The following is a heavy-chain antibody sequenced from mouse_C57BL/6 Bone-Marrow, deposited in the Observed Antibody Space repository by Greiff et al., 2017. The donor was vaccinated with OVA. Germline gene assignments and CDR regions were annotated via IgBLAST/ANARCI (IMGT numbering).Heavy chain of an antibody. V-gene: IGHV3-6*01. D-gene: IGHD1-1*01. CDR1: GYSITSGYY. Sequence: EVQLQESGPGLVKPSQSLSLTCSVPGYSITSGYYWNWIRQFPGNKLEWMGYISYDGSNNYNPSLKNRISITRDPSKNQFFLKLNSGTTEDTATYYCARVSIYYYGFFDYWGQGTTLTGSS. J-gene: IGHJ2*01. CDR3: ARVSIYYYGFFDY. CDR2: ISYDGSN.